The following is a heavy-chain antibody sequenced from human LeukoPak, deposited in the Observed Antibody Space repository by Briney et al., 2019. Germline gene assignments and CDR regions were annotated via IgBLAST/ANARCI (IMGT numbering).Heavy chain of an antibody. Sequence: GGSLRLSCAASGFTFSSYAMSWVRQAPGKGLEWVSAISGSGGSTYYADSVKGRFTISRDNSKNTLYLQMNSLRAEDTAVYYCAKSSPEPTYYYDSSFYYFDYWGQGTLVTVSS. D-gene: IGHD3-22*01. CDR3: AKSSPEPTYYYDSSFYYFDY. J-gene: IGHJ4*02. CDR1: GFTFSSYA. CDR2: ISGSGGST. V-gene: IGHV3-23*01.